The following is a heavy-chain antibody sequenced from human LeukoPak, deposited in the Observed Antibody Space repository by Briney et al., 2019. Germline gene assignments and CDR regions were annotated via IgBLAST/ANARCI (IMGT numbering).Heavy chain of an antibody. CDR1: GGSINTYY. Sequence: PSETLSLTCTVSGGSINTYYWSWIRQPPGKGLEWIGYIYYSGSTNYNPSLKSRVAISVDTSKNQFSLKLSSVTAADTAVYFCAKSYYTILTGYYHYFDYWGQGTLVTVSS. J-gene: IGHJ4*02. CDR3: AKSYYTILTGYYHYFDY. V-gene: IGHV4-59*01. CDR2: IYYSGST. D-gene: IGHD3-9*01.